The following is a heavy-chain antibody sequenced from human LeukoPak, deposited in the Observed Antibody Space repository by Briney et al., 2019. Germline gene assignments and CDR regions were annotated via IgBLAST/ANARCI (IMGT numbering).Heavy chain of an antibody. CDR2: INPNSGGT. J-gene: IGHJ4*02. CDR1: GYTFTGYY. D-gene: IGHD3-22*01. CDR3: ARDFSFYDSSGSYLLGY. Sequence: ASVKVSCKASGYTFTGYYMHWVRQAPGQGLEWMGWINPNSGGTNYAQKFQGWVTMTRDTSISTAYMELRSLRSDDTAVYYCARDFSFYDSSGSYLLGYWGQGTLVTVSS. V-gene: IGHV1-2*04.